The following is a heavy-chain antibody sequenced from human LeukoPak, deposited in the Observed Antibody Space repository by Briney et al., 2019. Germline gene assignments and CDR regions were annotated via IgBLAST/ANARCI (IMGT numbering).Heavy chain of an antibody. CDR1: GFTFDDYA. D-gene: IGHD3-22*01. Sequence: GGSLRLSCAASGFTFDDYAMHWVRQAPGKGLEWVSGISWNSGSIGYADSVKGRFTISRDNAKNSLYLQMNSLRAEDTALYYCAKDNGYYYDSSGQNFDYRGQGTLVTVSS. V-gene: IGHV3-9*01. CDR2: ISWNSGSI. J-gene: IGHJ4*02. CDR3: AKDNGYYYDSSGQNFDY.